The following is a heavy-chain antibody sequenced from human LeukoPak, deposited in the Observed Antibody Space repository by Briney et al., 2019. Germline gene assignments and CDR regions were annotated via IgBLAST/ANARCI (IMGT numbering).Heavy chain of an antibody. CDR3: ASRNTADASSAF. D-gene: IGHD1-14*01. Sequence: GTLCLTRTVSGGSIIAHWWSCIREPPGKGLEWIGDIFYSGGRPHSNPSLKSRFTISLDTSKNNFSLDLTFATAPNPALYYFASRNTADASSAFWGQETLVTASS. V-gene: IGHV4-59*08. CDR1: GGSIIAHW. CDR2: IFYSGGRP. J-gene: IGHJ4*02.